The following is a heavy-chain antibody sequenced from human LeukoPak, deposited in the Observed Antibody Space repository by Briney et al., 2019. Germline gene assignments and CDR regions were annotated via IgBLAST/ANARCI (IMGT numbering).Heavy chain of an antibody. J-gene: IGHJ6*03. D-gene: IGHD1-1*01. CDR1: GGSISSGGYY. Sequence: SPSQTLSLTCTVSGGSISSGGYYWSWIRQHPGKGLEWIGYIYYSGSTYYNPSLKSRVTISVDTSKNQFSLKLSSVTAADTAVYYCAKVEYNFLKYYYYMDVWGKGTTVTVSS. CDR2: IYYSGST. CDR3: AKVEYNFLKYYYYMDV. V-gene: IGHV4-31*03.